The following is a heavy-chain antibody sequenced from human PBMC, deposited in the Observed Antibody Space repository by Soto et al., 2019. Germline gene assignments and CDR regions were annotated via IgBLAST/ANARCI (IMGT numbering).Heavy chain of an antibody. Sequence: QVQLVQSGAEVKKPGSSVKVSCKASGGTFSSYAISWVRQAPGQGLEWMGGIIPIFGTANYAQKFQGRVMITADESTSTAYMELSSLRSEDTAVYYCARADCSGGSCYSDYYYYYGMDVWGQGTTVTVSS. J-gene: IGHJ6*02. V-gene: IGHV1-69*01. CDR1: GGTFSSYA. CDR3: ARADCSGGSCYSDYYYYYGMDV. D-gene: IGHD2-15*01. CDR2: IIPIFGTA.